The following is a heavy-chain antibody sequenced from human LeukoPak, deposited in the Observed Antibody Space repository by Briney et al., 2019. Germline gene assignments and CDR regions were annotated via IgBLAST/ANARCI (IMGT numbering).Heavy chain of an antibody. V-gene: IGHV4-31*03. CDR1: GGSISSGGYY. CDR3: ARSHQLLRSNWFDP. Sequence: SETLSLTCTVSGGSISSGGYYWSWIRQHPGKGLEWIGYIYYSGSTYYNPSLKSRVTISVDTSKNQFSLKLSSVTAADTAVYYCARSHQLLRSNWFDPWGQGTWSPSPQ. D-gene: IGHD2-2*01. CDR2: IYYSGST. J-gene: IGHJ5*02.